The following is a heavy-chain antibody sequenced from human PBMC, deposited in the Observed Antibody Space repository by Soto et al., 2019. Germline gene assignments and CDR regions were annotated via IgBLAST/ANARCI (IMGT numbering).Heavy chain of an antibody. CDR1: GFTFSSYW. CDR2: IKQDGSEK. Sequence: EVQLVESGGGLVQPGGSLRLSCAASGFTFSSYWMSWVRQAPGKGLEWVANIKQDGSEKYYVDSVKGRFTISRDNAKNSLYLQMNSLRAEDTAVYYCARVPRYCTSTSCYGYYYYYYMDVWGKGTTVTVSS. CDR3: ARVPRYCTSTSCYGYYYYYYMDV. J-gene: IGHJ6*03. V-gene: IGHV3-7*01. D-gene: IGHD2-2*01.